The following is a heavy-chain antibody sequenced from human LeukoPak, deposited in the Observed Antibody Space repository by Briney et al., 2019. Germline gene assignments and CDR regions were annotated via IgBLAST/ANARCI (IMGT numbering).Heavy chain of an antibody. J-gene: IGHJ4*02. CDR3: ASRFDY. Sequence: SGGSLRLSCAASGFTFSDYTMNWVRQAPGKGLEWVSFISTSGNTMYYADSVKGRFTISRDNAKNSLSLQMNSLRAEDTAIYYCASRFDYWGQGTLVTVSS. CDR2: ISTSGNTM. CDR1: GFTFSDYT. V-gene: IGHV3-48*04.